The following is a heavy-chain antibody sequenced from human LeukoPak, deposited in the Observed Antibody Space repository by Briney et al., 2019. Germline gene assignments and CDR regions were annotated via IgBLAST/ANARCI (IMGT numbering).Heavy chain of an antibody. Sequence: PSETLSLTCTVSGGSISSYYWSWIRQPPGKGLEWIGYIYYSGSTNYNPSLKSRVTISVDTSKNQFSLKLSSVPAADTAVYYCARLYKRYAFDPWAQGTLVTVSS. CDR1: GGSISSYY. D-gene: IGHD2-2*02. J-gene: IGHJ5*02. V-gene: IGHV4-59*01. CDR3: ARLYKRYAFDP. CDR2: IYYSGST.